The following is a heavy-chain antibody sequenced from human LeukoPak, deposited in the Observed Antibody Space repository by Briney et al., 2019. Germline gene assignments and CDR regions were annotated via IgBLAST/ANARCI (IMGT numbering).Heavy chain of an antibody. Sequence: SQTLSLTCAISGDSFSSNSAAWHWLRQSPSRGLEWLGRTYYRSKWSTYYAVSVKSRISINRDTSKNQISLQLNSVTPEDTAVYYCARSTGPIDYWGQGTLVTVSS. CDR1: GDSFSSNSAA. J-gene: IGHJ4*02. D-gene: IGHD1-1*01. CDR3: ARSTGPIDY. CDR2: TYYRSKWST. V-gene: IGHV6-1*01.